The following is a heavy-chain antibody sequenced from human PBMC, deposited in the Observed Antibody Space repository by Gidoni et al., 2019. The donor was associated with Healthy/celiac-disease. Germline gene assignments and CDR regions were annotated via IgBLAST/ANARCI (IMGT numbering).Heavy chain of an antibody. CDR2: INHSGST. CDR3: ARAFRGSGSYYY. Sequence: QVQLQQWGAGLLKPSETLSLTCAVYGGSFSGYYWSWIRQPPGKGLEWIGEINHSGSTNYNPSLKSRVTTSVDTSKNQFSLKLSSVTAADTAVYYCARAFRGSGSYYYWGQGTLVTVSS. J-gene: IGHJ4*02. D-gene: IGHD3-10*01. V-gene: IGHV4-34*01. CDR1: GGSFSGYY.